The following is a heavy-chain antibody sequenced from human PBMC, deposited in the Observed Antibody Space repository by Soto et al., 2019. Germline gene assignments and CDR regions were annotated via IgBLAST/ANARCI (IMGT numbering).Heavy chain of an antibody. V-gene: IGHV1-18*01. CDR1: GYTFSSYG. CDR3: AREGYYSGSGTYSPPRYYGMDV. Sequence: QVQLVQSGAEVKRAGASVKVSCKASGYTFSSYGLSWVRQAPGQGLEWMGWISDYNGNTHYAQKFQGRVIMTTDTSTSTACMELRSLRSDATAVYFCAREGYYSGSGTYSPPRYYGMDVWGQGTTVTVSS. D-gene: IGHD3-10*01. CDR2: ISDYNGNT. J-gene: IGHJ6*02.